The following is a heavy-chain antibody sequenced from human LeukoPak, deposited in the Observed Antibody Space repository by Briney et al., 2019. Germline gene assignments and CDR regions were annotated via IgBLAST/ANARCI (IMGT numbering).Heavy chain of an antibody. CDR3: ARVVGCTSTSCLNWFDP. CDR1: GGTFSSYA. J-gene: IGHJ5*02. Sequence: VASVKVSCKASGGTFSSYAISWVRQAPGQGLEWMGGIIPIFGTANYAQKFQGRVTITADESTSTAYMELSSLGFEDTAVYYCARVVGCTSTSCLNWFDPWGQGSLVTVSS. CDR2: IIPIFGTA. V-gene: IGHV1-69*01. D-gene: IGHD2-2*01.